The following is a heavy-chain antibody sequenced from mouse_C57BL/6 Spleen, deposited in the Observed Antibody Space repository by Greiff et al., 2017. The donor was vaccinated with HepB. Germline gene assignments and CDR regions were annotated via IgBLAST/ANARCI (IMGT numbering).Heavy chain of an antibody. Sequence: QVQLKESGAELVKPGASVKISCKASGYAFSSYWMNWVKQRSGKGLEWIGQIYPGDGDTNYNGKFKGKATLTADKSSSTAYMQLSSLTSEDSAVYFCARRHYGSSSYWYFDVWGTGTTVTVSS. V-gene: IGHV1-80*01. CDR3: ARRHYGSSSYWYFDV. D-gene: IGHD1-1*01. CDR1: GYAFSSYW. CDR2: IYPGDGDT. J-gene: IGHJ1*03.